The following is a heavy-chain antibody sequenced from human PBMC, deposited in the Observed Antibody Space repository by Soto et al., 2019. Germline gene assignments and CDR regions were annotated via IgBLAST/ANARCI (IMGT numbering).Heavy chain of an antibody. Sequence: QVQLQESGPGLVKPSETLSLTCTVSGGSITSYYSSWIRQPPGKGLVWIGYLYYSGSTKYNPSLKSRVTISVDPSKNQFSLKLSSVTAADTAVYYCARRYGGNLDYWGQGTLVTVSS. CDR2: LYYSGST. J-gene: IGHJ4*02. D-gene: IGHD1-26*01. CDR3: ARRYGGNLDY. CDR1: GGSITSYY. V-gene: IGHV4-59*08.